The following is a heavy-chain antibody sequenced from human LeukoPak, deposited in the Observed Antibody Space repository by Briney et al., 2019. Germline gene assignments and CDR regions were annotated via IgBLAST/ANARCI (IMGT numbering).Heavy chain of an antibody. J-gene: IGHJ4*02. Sequence: PGGSLRLSCAASGFTFNNYTMSWVRQAPGKGLEWVSTISRSGGSTYYADSVKGRFTISRDNSKNMLYLQMNSLRPEDTAVYYCAKLHNLNCDYWGLGTLVTVSS. CDR2: ISRSGGST. CDR1: GFTFNNYT. CDR3: AKLHNLNCDY. D-gene: IGHD1-14*01. V-gene: IGHV3-23*01.